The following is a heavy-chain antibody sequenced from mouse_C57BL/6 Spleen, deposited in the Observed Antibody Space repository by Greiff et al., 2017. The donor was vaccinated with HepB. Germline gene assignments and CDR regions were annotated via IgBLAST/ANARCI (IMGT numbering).Heavy chain of an antibody. J-gene: IGHJ1*03. Sequence: QVQLQQSGAELVKPGASVKMSCKASGYTFTSYWITWVKQRPGQGLEWIGDIYPGSGSTNYNEKFKSKATLTVDTSSSTAYMQLSSLTSEDSAVYYCARRNYYGSSYEDWYFDVWGTGTTVTVSS. CDR1: GYTFTSYW. D-gene: IGHD1-1*01. CDR3: ARRNYYGSSYEDWYFDV. V-gene: IGHV1-55*01. CDR2: IYPGSGST.